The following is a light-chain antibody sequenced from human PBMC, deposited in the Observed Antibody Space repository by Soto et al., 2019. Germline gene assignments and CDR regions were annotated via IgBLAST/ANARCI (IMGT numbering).Light chain of an antibody. CDR2: GTS. CDR3: QHYVSSRT. CDR1: QSVSSSY. Sequence: EIVLTQSPGTLSLSPGERATLSCRASQSVSSSYLVWYQQKPGQAPRLLIWGTSNRAGGIPDRFSGSGSGTDFTLTIIRLAPEEFAVYYCQHYVSSRTFGQGTKVEIK. V-gene: IGKV3-20*01. J-gene: IGKJ1*01.